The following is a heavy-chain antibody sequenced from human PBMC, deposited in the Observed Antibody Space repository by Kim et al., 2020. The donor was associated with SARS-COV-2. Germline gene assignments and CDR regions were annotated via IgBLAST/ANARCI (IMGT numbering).Heavy chain of an antibody. CDR1: GGSVSSDNYY. Sequence: SETLSLTCTVSGGSVSSDNYYWSWIRQPPGKGVEWIGYISYSGSTNYNPSLKSRVTISLDTSENHFSLKLNSVTAADTAVYYCARDLGLTTTNGVGMDVWGQGTTVTVSS. J-gene: IGHJ6*02. CDR2: ISYSGST. CDR3: ARDLGLTTTNGVGMDV. D-gene: IGHD1-1*01. V-gene: IGHV4-61*03.